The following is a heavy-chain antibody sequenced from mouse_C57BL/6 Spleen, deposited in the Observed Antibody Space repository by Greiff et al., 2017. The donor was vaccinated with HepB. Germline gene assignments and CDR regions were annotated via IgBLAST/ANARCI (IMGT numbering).Heavy chain of an antibody. J-gene: IGHJ3*01. D-gene: IGHD1-1*01. CDR3: ARQLLRYPFAY. V-gene: IGHV5-4*03. CDR2: ISDGGSYT. Sequence: DVKLVESGGGLVKPGGSPKLSCAASGFTFSSYAMSWVRQTPEKRLEWVATISDGGSYTYYPDNVKGRFTISRDNAKNNLYLQMSHLKSEDTAMYYCARQLLRYPFAYWGQGTLVTVSA. CDR1: GFTFSSYA.